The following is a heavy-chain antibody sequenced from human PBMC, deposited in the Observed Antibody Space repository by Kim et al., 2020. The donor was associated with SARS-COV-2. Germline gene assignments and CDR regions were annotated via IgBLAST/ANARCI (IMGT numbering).Heavy chain of an antibody. V-gene: IGHV3-33*01. CDR2: IWYDGNNK. Sequence: GWSLRLSCAASGFTFSNYGMHWVRQAPGKGLEWVAVIWYDGNNKNYADSVKGRFTISRDNSKNTLYLQMNSLRAEDTAVYYCATDDSSGKPGGYWGQGTLVTVSS. CDR1: GFTFSNYG. CDR3: ATDDSSGKPGGY. J-gene: IGHJ4*02. D-gene: IGHD3-22*01.